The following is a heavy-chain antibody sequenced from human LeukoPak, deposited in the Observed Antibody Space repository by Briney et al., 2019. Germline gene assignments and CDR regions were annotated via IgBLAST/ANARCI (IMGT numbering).Heavy chain of an antibody. CDR2: INPNSGGT. CDR3: ARVRNVVVVNQFYFDY. J-gene: IGHJ4*02. Sequence: ASVKVSCKASGYTFIGYYMHWVRQAPGQGLEWMGWINPNSGGTNYAQKFQGRVTMTRATSISTAYMELSRLRSDDTAVYYCARVRNVVVVNQFYFDYWGQGTLVTVSS. D-gene: IGHD3-22*01. V-gene: IGHV1-2*02. CDR1: GYTFIGYY.